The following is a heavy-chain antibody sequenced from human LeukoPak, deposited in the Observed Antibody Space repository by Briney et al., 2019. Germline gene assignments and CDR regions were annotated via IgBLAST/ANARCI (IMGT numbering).Heavy chain of an antibody. V-gene: IGHV3-53*01. CDR3: ARAPNNTDYSAGYWYFDL. CDR1: GFTVSSNY. J-gene: IGHJ2*01. CDR2: IQGADNT. D-gene: IGHD3-16*01. Sequence: GGSLRLSCAASGFTVSSNYMSWVRQAPGKGLEWVSVIQGADNTFYADSVKGRFTISRDSSQNTVYLQMNSLRAEDTAVYYCARAPNNTDYSAGYWYFDLWGRGTLVTVSS.